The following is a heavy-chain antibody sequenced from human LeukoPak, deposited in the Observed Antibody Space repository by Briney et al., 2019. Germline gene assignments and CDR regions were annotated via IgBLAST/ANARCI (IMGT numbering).Heavy chain of an antibody. CDR2: IGSSSSTI. Sequence: GGSLRLSCAASGFTFSSYSMNWVRQAPGKGLEWVSYIGSSSSTIYYADSVKGRFTISRDNAKNSLYLQMNSLRAEDTAVYYCARDLWTVEKDFDCWGQGTLVTVSS. CDR1: GFTFSSYS. D-gene: IGHD3/OR15-3a*01. V-gene: IGHV3-48*01. CDR3: ARDLWTVEKDFDC. J-gene: IGHJ4*02.